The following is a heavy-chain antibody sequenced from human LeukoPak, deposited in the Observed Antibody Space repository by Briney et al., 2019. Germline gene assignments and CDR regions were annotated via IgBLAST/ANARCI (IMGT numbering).Heavy chain of an antibody. CDR1: GFTFSDYY. D-gene: IGHD1-26*01. V-gene: IGHV3-11*01. Sequence: PGGSLRLSCAASGFTFSDYYVSWIRQAPGKGLEWVSYISTGGSTICYADSVKGRFTVSRDNAKNSLFLQMNSLRAEDTAVYYCARGRYSGSYYDYWGQGTLVTVSS. CDR2: ISTGGSTI. CDR3: ARGRYSGSYYDY. J-gene: IGHJ4*02.